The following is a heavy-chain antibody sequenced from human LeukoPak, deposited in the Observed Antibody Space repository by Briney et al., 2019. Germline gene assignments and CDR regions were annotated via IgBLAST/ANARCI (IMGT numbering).Heavy chain of an antibody. CDR3: ARDQGVVVHGKYHYYGMDV. CDR2: ISGSGGST. V-gene: IGHV3-23*01. Sequence: GGSLRLSCAASGFTFSSYAMTWVRQGPGKGLEWVSTISGSGGSTYYADSVKGRFTISRDNSKNTLYLQMNSLRAEDTAVYYCARDQGVVVHGKYHYYGMDVWGQGTTVTVSS. D-gene: IGHD3-22*01. CDR1: GFTFSSYA. J-gene: IGHJ6*02.